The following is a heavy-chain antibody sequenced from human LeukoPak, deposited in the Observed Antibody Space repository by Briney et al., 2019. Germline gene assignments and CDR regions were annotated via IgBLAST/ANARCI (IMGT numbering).Heavy chain of an antibody. Sequence: PGGSLRLSCVASGFTFSSHGMHWVRQAPGKGLEWVAFIRYDGSNKYYADSVKGRFTISRDNSKNTLYLQMNSLRAEDTAVYYCAKDRPYPGYDYVWGSYRYTGHTEYFQHWGQGTLVTVSS. D-gene: IGHD3-16*02. CDR2: IRYDGSNK. V-gene: IGHV3-30*02. CDR1: GFTFSSHG. J-gene: IGHJ1*01. CDR3: AKDRPYPGYDYVWGSYRYTGHTEYFQH.